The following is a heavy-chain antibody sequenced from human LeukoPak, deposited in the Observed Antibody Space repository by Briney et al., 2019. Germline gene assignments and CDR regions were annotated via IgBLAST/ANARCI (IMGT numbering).Heavy chain of an antibody. V-gene: IGHV1-18*01. D-gene: IGHD3-16*02. CDR1: GYTFTSYA. J-gene: IGHJ4*02. Sequence: VASVKVSCKASGYTFTSYAISWVRQAPGQGPEWMGWINMYNGNTNYAQKLQGRVTITTDTSTSTAYMELRSLRSDDTAVYYCARVVGNYVWGSYRPEGCFDSWGQGTLVTVSS. CDR3: ARVVGNYVWGSYRPEGCFDS. CDR2: INMYNGNT.